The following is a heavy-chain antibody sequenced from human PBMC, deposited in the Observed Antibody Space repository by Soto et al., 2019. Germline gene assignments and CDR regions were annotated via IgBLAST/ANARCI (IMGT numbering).Heavy chain of an antibody. CDR1: GFTFSGYG. Sequence: XGSLTLSCSAAGFTFSGYGMHWVRQAPGKELEWVAVISYDGSNKYYADSVKGRFTISRDNSKNTLYLQMNSLRAEDTAVYYCAKDASYSSSWYGLDFDSWGQGTLVTVSS. J-gene: IGHJ4*02. D-gene: IGHD6-13*01. CDR2: ISYDGSNK. V-gene: IGHV3-30*18. CDR3: AKDASYSSSWYGLDFDS.